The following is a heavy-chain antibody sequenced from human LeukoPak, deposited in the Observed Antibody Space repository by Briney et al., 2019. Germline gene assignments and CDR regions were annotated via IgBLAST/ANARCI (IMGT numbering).Heavy chain of an antibody. V-gene: IGHV5-51*01. CDR2: IYPGDSDT. Sequence: GESLKISCKGSGYSFTSYWIGWVRQMPGKGLEWMGIIYPGDSDTRYSPSFQGQVTISADKSISTAYLQWSSLEASDTAMYYCARSHTIFGVVTSYYFDYWGQGTLVTVSS. CDR3: ARSHTIFGVVTSYYFDY. CDR1: GYSFTSYW. J-gene: IGHJ4*02. D-gene: IGHD3-3*01.